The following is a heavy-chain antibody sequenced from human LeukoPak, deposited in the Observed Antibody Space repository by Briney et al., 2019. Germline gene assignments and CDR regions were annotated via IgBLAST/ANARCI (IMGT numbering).Heavy chain of an antibody. V-gene: IGHV3-21*01. CDR1: GFTFSSYS. D-gene: IGHD3-22*01. Sequence: PGGSLRLSCAASGFTFSSYSMNWVRQAPGKGLEWVSSISSSSSYIYYADSVKGRFTISRDNAKNSLYLQMNSLRAEDTAVYYCARDKPYYYDSSGYYSDYWGQGTLVTVSS. CDR3: ARDKPYYYDSSGYYSDY. CDR2: ISSSSSYI. J-gene: IGHJ4*02.